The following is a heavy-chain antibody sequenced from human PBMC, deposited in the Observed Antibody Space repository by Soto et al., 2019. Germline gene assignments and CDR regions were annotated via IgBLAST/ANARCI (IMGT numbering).Heavy chain of an antibody. V-gene: IGHV3-9*01. D-gene: IGHD6-13*01. CDR2: ISWNSGSI. CDR3: AKDLTTAAAGTAFDI. CDR1: GFTFDDYG. Sequence: EVQLVESGGTLVQPGRSLRLSCAASGFTFDDYGMHWVRQGPGKGLEWVSGISWNSGSIGYADSVQGRFTISRDKAKNTLYLQMNSLRPEDTALYYCAKDLTTAAAGTAFDIWGQGTMVTVSS. J-gene: IGHJ3*02.